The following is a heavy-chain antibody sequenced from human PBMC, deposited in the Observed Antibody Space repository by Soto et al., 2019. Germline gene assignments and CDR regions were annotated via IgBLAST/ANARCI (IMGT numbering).Heavy chain of an antibody. CDR1: GYSFTSYW. J-gene: IGHJ4*02. D-gene: IGHD6-13*01. CDR3: ARGPYSSSWYTVIDY. Sequence: LGESLKISCKGSGYSFTSYWIGWVCQMPGKGLEWMGIIYPGDSDTRYSPSFQGQVTISADKSISTAYLQWSSLKASDTAMYYCARGPYSSSWYTVIDYWGQGTLVTVSS. V-gene: IGHV5-51*01. CDR2: IYPGDSDT.